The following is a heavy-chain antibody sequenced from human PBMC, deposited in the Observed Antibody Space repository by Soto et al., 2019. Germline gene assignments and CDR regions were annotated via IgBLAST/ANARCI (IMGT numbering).Heavy chain of an antibody. J-gene: IGHJ3*01. V-gene: IGHV3-21*04. Sequence: VQLVESGGGLVLPGGSLRLSCAASGFTFSAYHMNWVRQAPGKGLEWVSSINPSSSHIYYADSVRGRFTISRDDSKNSVSLEMNRLRTEDGALYYCAMGYCGGGSCYLRRDAFNVWGQGTMVTVSS. CDR2: INPSSSHI. CDR1: GFTFSAYH. CDR3: AMGYCGGGSCYLRRDAFNV. D-gene: IGHD2-15*01.